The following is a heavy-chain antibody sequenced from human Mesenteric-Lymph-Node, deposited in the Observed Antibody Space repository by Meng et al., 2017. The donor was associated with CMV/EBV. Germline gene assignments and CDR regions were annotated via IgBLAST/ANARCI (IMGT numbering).Heavy chain of an antibody. Sequence: GNFSSYAISWVRQAPGQGLEWMGGIIPIFGTANYAQKFQGRVTITADESTSTAYMELSSLRSEDTAVYYCARGWRDYYGSGSYYDYWGQGTLVTVSS. CDR2: IIPIFGTA. J-gene: IGHJ4*02. D-gene: IGHD3-10*01. CDR1: GNFSSYA. V-gene: IGHV1-69*01. CDR3: ARGWRDYYGSGSYYDY.